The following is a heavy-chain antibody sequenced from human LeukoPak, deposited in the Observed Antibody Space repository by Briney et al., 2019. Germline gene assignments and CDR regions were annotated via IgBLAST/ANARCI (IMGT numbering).Heavy chain of an antibody. D-gene: IGHD3-10*01. CDR3: ARELWFGEPLDAFDI. J-gene: IGHJ3*02. CDR2: INPNSGDT. Sequence: ASVKVSCKASGYTFTGYYMHWVRQAPGQGLEWMGWINPNSGDTNYAQKFQGRVTMTRDTSISTAYMELSRLRSDDTAVYYCARELWFGEPLDAFDIWGQGTMVTVSS. CDR1: GYTFTGYY. V-gene: IGHV1-2*02.